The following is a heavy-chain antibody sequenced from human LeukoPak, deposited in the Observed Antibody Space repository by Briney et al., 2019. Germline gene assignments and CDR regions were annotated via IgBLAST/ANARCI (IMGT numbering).Heavy chain of an antibody. D-gene: IGHD2/OR15-2a*01. CDR3: ARVLDRNSYVANWYLDL. J-gene: IGHJ2*01. Sequence: SETLSLTCNVSGDSISSDYWSWIRQPPGKGLEWIGRIYTSGSTNYNPSLKSRVTISVDTSKNQLSLKLNSVTAADTAVYYCARVLDRNSYVANWYLDLWGRGTLVTVSS. V-gene: IGHV4-4*08. CDR2: IYTSGST. CDR1: GDSISSDY.